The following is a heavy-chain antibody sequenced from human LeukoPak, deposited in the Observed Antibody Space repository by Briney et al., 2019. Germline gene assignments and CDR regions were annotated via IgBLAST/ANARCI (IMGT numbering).Heavy chain of an antibody. J-gene: IGHJ4*02. V-gene: IGHV3-7*05. CDR2: IKQDGSEK. D-gene: IGHD4-17*01. Sequence: GGSLRLSCAASGFTFSSYWMSWVRQAPGRGLEWVANIKQDGSEKYYVDSVKGRFTISRDSAKNSLYLQMNSLRAEDTAVHYCVRGYGDYNDYWGQGTLVTVSS. CDR1: GFTFSSYW. CDR3: VRGYGDYNDY.